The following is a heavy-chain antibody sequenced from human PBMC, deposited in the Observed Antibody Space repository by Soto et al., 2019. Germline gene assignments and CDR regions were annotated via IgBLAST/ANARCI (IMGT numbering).Heavy chain of an antibody. CDR2: INSNGDSI. J-gene: IGHJ4*02. CDR3: ALVTNLDYCTRPSCLSYFGF. V-gene: IGHV3-23*01. CDR1: GFTFSRYV. D-gene: IGHD2-2*01. Sequence: EVQLLESGGGLVQPGGSLRLSCVASGFTFSRYVMSWVRQAPGKGLVWVSTINSNGDSIYYAHSVKGRFTISSDNSRISLYLHANLLTAEHSAVYYCALVTNLDYCTRPSCLSYFGFGCQ.